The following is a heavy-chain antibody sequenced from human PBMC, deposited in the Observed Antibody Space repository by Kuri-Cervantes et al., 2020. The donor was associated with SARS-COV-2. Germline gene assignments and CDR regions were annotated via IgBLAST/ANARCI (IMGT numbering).Heavy chain of an antibody. CDR1: GGSFSGYY. Sequence: SGSLRLSCAVYGGSFSGYYWSWIRQPPGKGLEWIGEINHSGSTNYNPSLKSRVTISVDTSKNQFSLKLSSVTAADTAVYYCDRGQGFPHAFDIRGQGTMVTVSS. V-gene: IGHV4-34*01. J-gene: IGHJ3*02. CDR3: DRGQGFPHAFDI. D-gene: IGHD3-10*01. CDR2: INHSGST.